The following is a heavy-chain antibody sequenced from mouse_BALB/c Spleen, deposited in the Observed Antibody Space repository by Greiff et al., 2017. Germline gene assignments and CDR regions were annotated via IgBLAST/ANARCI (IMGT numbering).Heavy chain of an antibody. Sequence: LKESGPGILQPSQTLSLTCSFSGFSLSTSGMGVSWIRQPSGKGLEWLAHIYWDDDKRYNPSLKSRLTISKDTSSNQVFLKITSVDTADTATYYCARSTYDYDLAWFAYWGQGTLVTVSA. V-gene: IGHV8-12*01. D-gene: IGHD2-4*01. J-gene: IGHJ3*01. CDR3: ARSTYDYDLAWFAY. CDR2: IYWDDDK. CDR1: GFSLSTSGMG.